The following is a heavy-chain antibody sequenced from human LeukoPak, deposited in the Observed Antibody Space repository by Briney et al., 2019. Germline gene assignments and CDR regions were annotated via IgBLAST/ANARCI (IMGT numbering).Heavy chain of an antibody. D-gene: IGHD2-2*02. CDR3: ARIPRGQAYYYGMDV. CDR2: IIPIFGTA. CDR1: GGTFSSYA. V-gene: IGHV1-69*13. J-gene: IGHJ6*02. Sequence: ASVKVSCKASGGTFSSYAISWVRQAPGQGLEWMGGIIPIFGTANYAQKFQGRVTITADESTSTAYMELSSLRSEDTAVYYCARIPRGQAYYYGMDVWGQGTTVTVSS.